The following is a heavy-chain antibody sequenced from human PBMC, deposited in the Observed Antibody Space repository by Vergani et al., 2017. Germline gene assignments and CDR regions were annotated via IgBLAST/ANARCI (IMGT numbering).Heavy chain of an antibody. CDR3: ARARTGYSRPTWFDP. CDR2: IYLSGST. J-gene: IGHJ5*02. D-gene: IGHD6-13*01. Sequence: QVQLQESGPGLVKPSETLSLTCTVPGGSISSYDWSWIRQPPGKGLEWIGYIYLSGSTKRNPSLKGRVIISVDTSKHQFSLKLSSVTAADTAVYYCARARTGYSRPTWFDPWGQGTLVTVSS. V-gene: IGHV4-59*01. CDR1: GGSISSYD.